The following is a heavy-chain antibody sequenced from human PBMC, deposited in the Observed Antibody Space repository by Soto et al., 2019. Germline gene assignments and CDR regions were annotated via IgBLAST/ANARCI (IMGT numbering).Heavy chain of an antibody. V-gene: IGHV1-3*01. Sequence: QVQLVQSGAEVKKPGASVKVSCKASGYTFTSYAMHWVRQAPGQRLEWMGWINAGNGNTKYSQKFQGRVTITRDTSASNAYMELSSLRSEDTAVYYCARAIGYCSSTSCSTIPPYYYYYMDVWGKGTTVTVSS. J-gene: IGHJ6*03. CDR3: ARAIGYCSSTSCSTIPPYYYYYMDV. D-gene: IGHD2-2*01. CDR2: INAGNGNT. CDR1: GYTFTSYA.